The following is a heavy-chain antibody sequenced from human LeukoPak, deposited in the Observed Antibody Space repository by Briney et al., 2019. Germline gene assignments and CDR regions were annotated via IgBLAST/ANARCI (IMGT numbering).Heavy chain of an antibody. D-gene: IGHD6-13*01. CDR3: ARALGSNTDSSIAS. CDR1: GFTFSNYA. Sequence: GGSLRLSCAASGFTFSNYAMHWVRQAPGKGLEWVALISYDGSVEKNAASVKGRFTISRDNSKNTLYLQMNSLRTEDTAVYYSARALGSNTDSSIASWGQGTLVPVSS. J-gene: IGHJ5*02. CDR2: ISYDGSVE. V-gene: IGHV3-30*04.